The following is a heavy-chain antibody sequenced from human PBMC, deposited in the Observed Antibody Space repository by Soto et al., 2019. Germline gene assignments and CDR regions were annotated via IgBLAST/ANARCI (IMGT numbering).Heavy chain of an antibody. CDR2: IYYRGST. CDR3: ARRIVATETFDY. J-gene: IGHJ4*02. CDR1: GDSVASSGHY. V-gene: IGHV4-39*01. D-gene: IGHD5-12*01. Sequence: PSETLSLTCSVSGDSVASSGHYWGWIRQPPGKELQWIATIYYRGSTYYNPSLESRLTISMDTSKNQFSLKVNSVTAADTAVYYCARRIVATETFDYWGQGTLVTVSS.